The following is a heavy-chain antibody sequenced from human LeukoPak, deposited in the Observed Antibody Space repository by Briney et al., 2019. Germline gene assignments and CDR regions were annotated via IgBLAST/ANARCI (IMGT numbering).Heavy chain of an antibody. V-gene: IGHV1-69*05. CDR1: GCTFSSYA. CDR3: ARDTYSSSWYVPNYFDY. J-gene: IGHJ4*02. D-gene: IGHD6-13*01. Sequence: SVKVSCKASGCTFSSYAISWVRQAPGQGLEWMGRIIPNFGTANYAQKFQGRVTITTDESTSTAYMELSSLRSEDTAVYYCARDTYSSSWYVPNYFDYWGQGTLVTVSS. CDR2: IIPNFGTA.